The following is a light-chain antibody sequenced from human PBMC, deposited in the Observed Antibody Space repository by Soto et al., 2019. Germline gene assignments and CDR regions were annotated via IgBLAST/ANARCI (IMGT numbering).Light chain of an antibody. CDR3: QQRSNWHPIT. CDR1: ESVSSIY. Sequence: ENVLTQSPGTLSLSPGEIATLSCRGTESVSSIYVAWYQQKPGQAPTLLIYGASTRATGIPDRFSGSGSGTDFNLTIDRMEPDDFAVYYCQQRSNWHPITFGQGTRLEIK. J-gene: IGKJ5*01. V-gene: IGKV3D-20*02. CDR2: GAS.